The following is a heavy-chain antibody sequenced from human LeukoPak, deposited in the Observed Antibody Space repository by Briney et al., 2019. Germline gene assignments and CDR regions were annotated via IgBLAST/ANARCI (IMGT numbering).Heavy chain of an antibody. V-gene: IGHV1-3*01. CDR1: GYTFTSYA. D-gene: IGHD1-26*01. Sequence: ASVKVSCKASGYTFTSYAMHWVRQAPGQRLEWMGWINAGNGNTKYSQKFQGRVTITRDTSASTAYMELSSLRSEDTAVYYCARVGRSGSYYDYYYYGMDVWGQGTTVTVSS. J-gene: IGHJ6*02. CDR2: INAGNGNT. CDR3: ARVGRSGSYYDYYYYGMDV.